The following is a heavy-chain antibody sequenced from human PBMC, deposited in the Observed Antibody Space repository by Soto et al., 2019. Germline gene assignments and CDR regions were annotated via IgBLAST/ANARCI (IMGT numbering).Heavy chain of an antibody. D-gene: IGHD2-8*01. Sequence: ASETLSLTCSVSGTSIRGYYWTWIRQPPGKGLEWIGYIYYTGTTKYNPSLKSRVTISVDTSKNQFSLRLNSVPAADTAVYYCAREVSSFGTNNFDSWGQGALVTVSS. CDR3: AREVSSFGTNNFDS. J-gene: IGHJ4*02. CDR1: GTSIRGYY. CDR2: IYYTGTT. V-gene: IGHV4-59*01.